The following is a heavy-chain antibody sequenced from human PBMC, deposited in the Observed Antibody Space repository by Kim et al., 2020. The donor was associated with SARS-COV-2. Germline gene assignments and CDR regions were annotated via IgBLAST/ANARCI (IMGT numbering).Heavy chain of an antibody. V-gene: IGHV4-34*01. CDR3: ARGPLLWFGHSSTTCFDY. Sequence: SETLSLTCAVYGGSFSGYYWSWIRQPPGKGLEWIGEINHSGSTNYNPSLKSRVTISVDTSKNQFSLKLSSVTAADTAVYYCARGPLLWFGHSSTTCFDYWGQGTLVTVSS. D-gene: IGHD3-10*01. CDR1: GGSFSGYY. CDR2: INHSGST. J-gene: IGHJ4*02.